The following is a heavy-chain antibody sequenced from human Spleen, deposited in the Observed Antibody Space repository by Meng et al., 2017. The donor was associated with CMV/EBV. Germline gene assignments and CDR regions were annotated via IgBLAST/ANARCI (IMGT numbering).Heavy chain of an antibody. V-gene: IGHV3-23*01. D-gene: IGHD1-14*01. CDR1: GLTFGNFA. J-gene: IGHJ4*02. CDR3: AKDLFGGTLYYFDY. CDR2: IVGSGSNT. Sequence: ASGLTFGNFAMSWVRQAQGKGPEWVSAIVGSGSNTFYADSVEGRFTISRDNSKNTLYLQMNSLRAEDTAVYYCAKDLFGGTLYYFDYWGQGTLVTVSS.